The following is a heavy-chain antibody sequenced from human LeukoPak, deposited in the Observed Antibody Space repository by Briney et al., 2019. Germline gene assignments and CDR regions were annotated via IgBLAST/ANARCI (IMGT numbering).Heavy chain of an antibody. CDR1: GFSFSSYG. J-gene: IGHJ4*02. V-gene: IGHV3-30*18. CDR2: VSNDGSTK. Sequence: GRSLRLSCAATGFSFSSYGMHWVRQAPGKGLEWVAIVSNDGSTKYYADSVKGRFTISRDNFKNTLYLQMDSLRAEDSAVYYCAKDEGNTALFTHYFDYWGQGTLVTVSS. CDR3: AKDEGNTALFTHYFDY. D-gene: IGHD5-18*01.